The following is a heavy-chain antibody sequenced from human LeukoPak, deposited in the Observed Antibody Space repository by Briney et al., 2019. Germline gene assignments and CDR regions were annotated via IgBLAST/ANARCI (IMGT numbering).Heavy chain of an antibody. CDR2: TSGSGGST. D-gene: IGHD2-15*01. J-gene: IGHJ4*02. Sequence: GGSLRLSCAASGFTFSSYAISWVRPAPGKGLEWVSATSGSGGSTNYADSVKGRFTISRDNSKNTLYLQMNSLRAEDTAVYYCAKYYCSGGSCYSSNYWGQGTLVTVSS. CDR3: AKYYCSGGSCYSSNY. CDR1: GFTFSSYA. V-gene: IGHV3-23*01.